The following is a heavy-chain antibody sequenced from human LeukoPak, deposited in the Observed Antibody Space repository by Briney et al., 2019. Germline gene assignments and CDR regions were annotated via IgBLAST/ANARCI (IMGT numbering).Heavy chain of an antibody. CDR3: AKNPPAYYYDSSGYQDY. D-gene: IGHD3-22*01. V-gene: IGHV3-30*02. CDR1: GFTFSSYG. CDR2: IRYDGSNK. J-gene: IGHJ4*02. Sequence: GGSLRLSCAASGFTFSSYGMHWVRQALGKGLEWVAFIRYDGSNKYYADSVKGRFTISRDNSKNTLYLQMNSLRAEDTAVYYCAKNPPAYYYDSSGYQDYWGQGTLVTVSS.